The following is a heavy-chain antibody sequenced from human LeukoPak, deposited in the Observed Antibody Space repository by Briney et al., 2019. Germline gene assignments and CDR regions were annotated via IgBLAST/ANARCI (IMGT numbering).Heavy chain of an antibody. V-gene: IGHV1-46*01. CDR3: SVEADCTNGVCELGY. Sequence: ASVKVSCKASGYTFTSYYMHWARQAPGQGLEWMGIINPSGGSTIYAQKLQGRVTMTRDTSTSTVYMELSSLRSEDTAVYYCSVEADCTNGVCELGYWGQGTLVTVSS. J-gene: IGHJ4*02. D-gene: IGHD2-8*01. CDR1: GYTFTSYY. CDR2: INPSGGST.